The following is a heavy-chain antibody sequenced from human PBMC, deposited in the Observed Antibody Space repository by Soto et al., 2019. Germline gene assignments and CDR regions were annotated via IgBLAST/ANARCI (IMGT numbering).Heavy chain of an antibody. J-gene: IGHJ6*02. V-gene: IGHV4-61*01. CDR1: GEALGSGQSY. CDR3: ARGRSDSAGSSVGRRMDV. CDR2: TFVTGAT. Sequence: QVQLQESGPGLVKSSETLSLICFVSGEALGSGQSYWNWIRQAPGKGLEWIGQTFVTGATKYSASLKSRATMAVDTSKSQSSLTLTSGTAADSATYFCARGRSDSAGSSVGRRMDVWGQGTTVTVSS. D-gene: IGHD2-15*01.